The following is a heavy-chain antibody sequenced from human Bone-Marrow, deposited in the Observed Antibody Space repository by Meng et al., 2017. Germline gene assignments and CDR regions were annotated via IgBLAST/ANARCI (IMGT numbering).Heavy chain of an antibody. V-gene: IGHV3-33*03. D-gene: IGHD2-2*03. Sequence: GLLGGSWGVLVPPVGCLRLSCAASGLTVRIYGMHWVRQAPGKGLEWVAVIWYDGSNKYYADSVKGRFTISRDNAKNTLYLQMNSLRVEDTAVYHCGMDSFGPFDQWGQGTLVTVSS. J-gene: IGHJ4*02. CDR1: GLTVRIYG. CDR2: IWYDGSNK. CDR3: GMDSFGPFDQ.